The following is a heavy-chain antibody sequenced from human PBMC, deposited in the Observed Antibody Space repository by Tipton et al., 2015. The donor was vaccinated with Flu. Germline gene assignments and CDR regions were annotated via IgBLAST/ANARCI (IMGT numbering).Heavy chain of an antibody. CDR3: AKVIPEKVAGLDY. V-gene: IGHV3-23*01. CDR1: GFNFGDYW. J-gene: IGHJ4*02. Sequence: SLRLSCAASGFNFGDYWMAWVRQAPGKGLEWVSGFSASRGTTYFADSVKGRFTISRDNYKNTLYLQMNNVRADDTAVYYCAKVIPEKVAGLDYWGQGTLVTVSS. CDR2: FSASRGTT. D-gene: IGHD6-19*01.